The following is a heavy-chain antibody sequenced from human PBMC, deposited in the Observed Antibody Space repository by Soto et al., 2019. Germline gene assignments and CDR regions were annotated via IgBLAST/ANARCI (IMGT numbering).Heavy chain of an antibody. CDR2: ISYDGSKK. CDR3: ARSYDSSGYYSVDY. D-gene: IGHD3-22*01. CDR1: GFTFGNYA. V-gene: IGHV3-30-3*01. Sequence: QVQLVESGGGVVQPGRSLRLSCAASGFTFGNYAMHWVRQAPDKGLEWVAVISYDGSKKVYAGSVKGRFTISRDNSKNTLYLQMSSLRAEDTALFYCARSYDSSGYYSVDYWGQGTLVTVSS. J-gene: IGHJ4*02.